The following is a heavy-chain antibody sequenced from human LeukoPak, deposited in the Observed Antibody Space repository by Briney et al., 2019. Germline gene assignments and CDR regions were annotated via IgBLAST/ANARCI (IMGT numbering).Heavy chain of an antibody. CDR2: INHSGST. Sequence: SETLSLTCAVYGGSFRGYYWSWIRQPPGKGLEWIGEINHSGSTDYNPSLKSRVTISVDTSKNQFSLKLSSVTAADTAVYYCARAPGGYYDSSGSLDYWGQGTLVTVSS. D-gene: IGHD3-22*01. CDR1: GGSFRGYY. CDR3: ARAPGGYYDSSGSLDY. V-gene: IGHV4-34*01. J-gene: IGHJ4*02.